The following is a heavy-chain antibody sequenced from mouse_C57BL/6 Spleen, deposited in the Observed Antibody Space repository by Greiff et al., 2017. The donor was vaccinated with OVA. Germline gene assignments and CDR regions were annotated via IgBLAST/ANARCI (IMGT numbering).Heavy chain of an antibody. V-gene: IGHV1-69*01. CDR3: ARNCGVPYYFDY. Sequence: VQLQQPGAELVMPGASVKLSCKASGYTFTSYWMHWVKQRPGQGLEWIGEIDPSDSYTNYNQKFKGKSTLTVDKSSSTAYMQLSSLTSEDSAVYYCARNCGVPYYFDYWGQGTTLTVSS. CDR1: GYTFTSYW. CDR2: IDPSDSYT. J-gene: IGHJ2*01.